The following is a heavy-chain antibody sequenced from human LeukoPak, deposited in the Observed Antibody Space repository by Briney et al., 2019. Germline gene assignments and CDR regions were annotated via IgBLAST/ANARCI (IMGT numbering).Heavy chain of an antibody. Sequence: GRSLRLSCAASGFTFSSYGMHWVRQAPGKGLEWVAVIWYDGSNKYYADSVKGRFTISRDNSKNTLYLQMNSLRAEDTAVYYCARDRVWNYYGSGAIPYGVDVWGQGTTVTVSS. V-gene: IGHV3-33*01. CDR3: ARDRVWNYYGSGAIPYGVDV. D-gene: IGHD3-10*01. CDR1: GFTFSSYG. CDR2: IWYDGSNK. J-gene: IGHJ6*02.